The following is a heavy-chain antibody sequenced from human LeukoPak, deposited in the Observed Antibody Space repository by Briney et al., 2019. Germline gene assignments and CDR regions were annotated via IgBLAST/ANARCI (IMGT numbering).Heavy chain of an antibody. CDR2: ISGSGGST. CDR1: GFTFSSYA. J-gene: IGHJ4*02. V-gene: IGHV3-23*01. CDR3: AKDSLGSGSYYTY. D-gene: IGHD3-10*01. Sequence: GGSLRLSCAASGFTFSSYAMSWVRQAPGKGLEWVSAISGSGGSTYYADSVEGRFTISRDNSKNTLYLQMNSLRAEDTAVYYCAKDSLGSGSYYTYWGQGTLVTVSS.